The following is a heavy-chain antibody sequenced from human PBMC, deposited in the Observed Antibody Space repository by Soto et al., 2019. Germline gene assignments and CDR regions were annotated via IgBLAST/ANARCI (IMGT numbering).Heavy chain of an antibody. D-gene: IGHD1-26*01. CDR1: GGSIGTYY. CDR2: IDYSGST. V-gene: IGHV4-59*01. CDR3: ARVRRSSGRMDAADI. Sequence: TLSLTCTVSGGSIGTYYWTWVRQPPGKRLEWIGCIDYSGSTSYNPSLKSRLTISIDTSKNQFSLNVNSVAAADTAVYYCARVRRSSGRMDAADIWGQGTMVTVSS. J-gene: IGHJ3*02.